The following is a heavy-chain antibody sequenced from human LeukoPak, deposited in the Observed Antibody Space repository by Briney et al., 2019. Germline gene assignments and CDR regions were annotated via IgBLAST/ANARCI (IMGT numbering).Heavy chain of an antibody. CDR3: AKLRWSGSYYRNDFDY. V-gene: IGHV3-23*01. CDR1: GITFSSNA. D-gene: IGHD1-26*01. Sequence: PGGSVRLSCAASGITFSSNAMHWVRQAPGKGLEWVSAISGSGGSTYYADSVKGRFTISRDNSKNTLYLQMNSLRAEDTAVYYCAKLRWSGSYYRNDFDYWGQGTLVTVSS. J-gene: IGHJ4*02. CDR2: ISGSGGST.